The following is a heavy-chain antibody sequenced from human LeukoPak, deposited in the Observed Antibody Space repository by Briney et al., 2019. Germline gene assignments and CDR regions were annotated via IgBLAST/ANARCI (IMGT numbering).Heavy chain of an antibody. CDR3: ARWRGDSSGYYHYYYYYMDV. J-gene: IGHJ6*03. D-gene: IGHD3-22*01. V-gene: IGHV1-69*05. Sequence: GSSVKVSCSGFGGTFSSYGISWVRQAPGQGLEWMGRNIPIFGTAYYAQKFQGRVTITTDESTSTAYMELSSLRSEDTAVYYCARWRGDSSGYYHYYYYYMDVWGKGTTVTVSS. CDR1: GGTFSSYG. CDR2: NIPIFGTA.